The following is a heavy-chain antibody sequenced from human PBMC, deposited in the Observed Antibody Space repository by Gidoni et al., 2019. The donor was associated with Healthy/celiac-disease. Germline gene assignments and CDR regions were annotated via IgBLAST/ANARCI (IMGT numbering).Heavy chain of an antibody. Sequence: EVQLVESGGGLVKPGGSLRLSCAASGFTFSNAWMNWGRQAPGKGLEWVGRIKSKTDGGTTDYAAPVKGRFTISRDDSKNTLYLQMNSLKTEDTAVYYCTTEIQYYYDKDDYWGQGTLVTVSS. V-gene: IGHV3-15*07. CDR2: IKSKTDGGTT. J-gene: IGHJ4*02. D-gene: IGHD3-22*01. CDR1: GFTFSNAW. CDR3: TTEIQYYYDKDDY.